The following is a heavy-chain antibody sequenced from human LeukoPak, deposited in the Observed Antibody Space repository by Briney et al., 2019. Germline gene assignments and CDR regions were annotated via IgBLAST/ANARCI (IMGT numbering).Heavy chain of an antibody. CDR3: ARHPWGFGEFRIDY. V-gene: IGHV4-59*08. CDR1: GGSISSYY. J-gene: IGHJ4*02. CDR2: IYNSGST. Sequence: SETLSLTCTVSGGSISSYYWSWIRQSPGKGLEWIGYIYNSGSTNYNPSLKSRVTISVDTSKNQFSPKLTSVTAADTAVYYCARHPWGFGEFRIDYWGQGTLVTVSS. D-gene: IGHD3-10*01.